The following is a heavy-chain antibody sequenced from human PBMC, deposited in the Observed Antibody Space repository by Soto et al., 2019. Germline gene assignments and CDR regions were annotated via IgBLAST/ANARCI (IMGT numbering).Heavy chain of an antibody. D-gene: IGHD3-10*01. CDR1: GGSISSGGYY. V-gene: IGHV4-31*03. CDR3: ARGPGTMAKIDY. CDR2: IYYSGST. Sequence: QVQLQESGPGLVKPSQTLSLTCTVSGGSISSGGYYWSWIRQHPGKGLEWIGYIYYSGSTYYNPSPKSRVTTSVDTSKTQSSLKLSSVTAADTAVYYCARGPGTMAKIDYWGQGTLVTVSS. J-gene: IGHJ4*02.